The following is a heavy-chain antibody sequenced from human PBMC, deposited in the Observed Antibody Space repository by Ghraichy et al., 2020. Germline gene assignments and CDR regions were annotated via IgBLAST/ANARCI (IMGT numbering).Heavy chain of an antibody. J-gene: IGHJ4*02. D-gene: IGHD2-15*01. CDR1: GGSVSSGSYY. Sequence: SETLSLTCTVSGGSVSSGSYYWSWIRQPPGKGLEWIGFASYGGSTNYNPSLKSRVTISVDTSKNQFSLKLSSVTAADSAVYYCARQGSGGRAFDHWGQGTLVTVSS. CDR3: ARQGSGGRAFDH. V-gene: IGHV4-61*01. CDR2: ASYGGST.